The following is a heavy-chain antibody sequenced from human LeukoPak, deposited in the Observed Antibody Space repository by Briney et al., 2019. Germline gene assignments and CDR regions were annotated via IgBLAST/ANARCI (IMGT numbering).Heavy chain of an antibody. Sequence: GGSLRLSCAASGFTVSSNYMSWVRQAPGKGLEWVSVIYGGGSTYYADSVKGRFTISRDNSKNTLYLQMNSLGAEDTAVYYCARGSSGSYVYWGQGTLVTVSS. CDR2: IYGGGST. V-gene: IGHV3-66*02. CDR1: GFTVSSNY. D-gene: IGHD1-26*01. CDR3: ARGSSGSYVY. J-gene: IGHJ4*02.